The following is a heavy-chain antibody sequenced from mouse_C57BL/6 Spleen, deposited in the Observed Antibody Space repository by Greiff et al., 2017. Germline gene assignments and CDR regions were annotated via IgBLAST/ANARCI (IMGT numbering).Heavy chain of an antibody. Sequence: VQLQQSGPELVKPGDSVKISCKASGYSFTGYFMNWVMQSHGKSLEWIGRINPYNGDTFYNQKFKGKATLTVDKSSSTAHMALRSLTSEDSAVYYCARGYDYDDYAMDYWGQGTSVTVSS. CDR3: ARGYDYDDYAMDY. V-gene: IGHV1-20*01. D-gene: IGHD2-4*01. CDR1: GYSFTGYF. J-gene: IGHJ4*01. CDR2: INPYNGDT.